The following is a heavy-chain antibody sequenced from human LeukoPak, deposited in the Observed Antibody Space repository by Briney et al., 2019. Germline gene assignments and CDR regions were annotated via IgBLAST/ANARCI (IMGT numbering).Heavy chain of an antibody. CDR3: AGGSLYYYYYYMDV. CDR1: GGSISSGSYY. J-gene: IGHJ6*03. CDR2: IYTSGST. V-gene: IGHV4-61*02. Sequence: PSQTLSLTCTVPGGSISSGSYYWSWIRQPAGKGLEWIGRIYTSGSTNYNPSLKSRVTISVDTSKNQFSLKLSSVTAADTAVYYCAGGSLYYYYYYMDVWGKGTTVTVSS. D-gene: IGHD3-16*01.